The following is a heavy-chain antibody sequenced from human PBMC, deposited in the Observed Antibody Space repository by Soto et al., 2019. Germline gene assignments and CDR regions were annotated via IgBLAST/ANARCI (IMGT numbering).Heavy chain of an antibody. D-gene: IGHD6-13*01. V-gene: IGHV3-33*01. CDR3: ATVGPHSTTSPSYFES. J-gene: IGHJ4*02. CDR2: IWFDGSKQ. CDR1: GFTFSTYG. Sequence: PGGSLRLSCAASGFTFSTYGIHWVRQAPGKGLEWVSVIWFDGSKQYYADSVKGRLTISRDDSKNTVYLQMNSLRAEDTAVYYCATVGPHSTTSPSYFESWGQGNLGTGSS.